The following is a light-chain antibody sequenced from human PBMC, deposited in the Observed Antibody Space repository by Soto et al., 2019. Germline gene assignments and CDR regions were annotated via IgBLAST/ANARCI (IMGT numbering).Light chain of an antibody. Sequence: EIMMTQSPATLSVSPGERATLSCRASQSVNSNLAWYQQKPGQAPRLLIYGASTRATGIPARFSGSGSGTEFTLTISSLQSEDYAIYYCQQYNDWPPVTFGQGTRLEIK. V-gene: IGKV3-15*01. CDR2: GAS. CDR3: QQYNDWPPVT. J-gene: IGKJ5*01. CDR1: QSVNSN.